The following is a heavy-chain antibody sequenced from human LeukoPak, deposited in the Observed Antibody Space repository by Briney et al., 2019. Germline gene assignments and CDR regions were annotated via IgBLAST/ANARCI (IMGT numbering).Heavy chain of an antibody. CDR1: GFTFSSYS. D-gene: IGHD3-10*01. V-gene: IGHV3-21*01. Sequence: GGSLRLSCAASGFTFSSYSMNWVRQAPGKGLEWVSSISSSSYIYYADSAKGRFTISRDNAKNSLYLQMNSLRAEDTAVYYCARAGPTKVRGVGYDYWGQGTLVTVSS. CDR3: ARAGPTKVRGVGYDY. CDR2: ISSSSYI. J-gene: IGHJ4*02.